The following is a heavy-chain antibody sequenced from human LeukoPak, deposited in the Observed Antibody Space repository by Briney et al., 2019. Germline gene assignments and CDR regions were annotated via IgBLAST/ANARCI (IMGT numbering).Heavy chain of an antibody. Sequence: ASVKVSCKASGYTFTSYGIIWVRQAPGQGLEWMGWISAYNGNTNYAQKLQGRVTMTTDTSTRTAYMDLRSLRSDATAVYYCARVSQRKGAYYYDSSGYSWFDYWGQGTLVTVSS. J-gene: IGHJ4*02. V-gene: IGHV1-18*01. D-gene: IGHD3-22*01. CDR2: ISAYNGNT. CDR1: GYTFTSYG. CDR3: ARVSQRKGAYYYDSSGYSWFDY.